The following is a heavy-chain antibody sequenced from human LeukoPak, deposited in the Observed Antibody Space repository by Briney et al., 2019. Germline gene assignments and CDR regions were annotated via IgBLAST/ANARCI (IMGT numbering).Heavy chain of an antibody. J-gene: IGHJ3*02. Sequence: ASVKVSCKASGYTFSVYYIHWLRQAPGQGLEWMGWVVPNSGGTNYAQKFRDRVTMTRDTSIDTAYMELSSLTYDDTAVYYCARGVLLQGRGAFDIWGQGTIVTVSS. CDR2: VVPNSGGT. CDR3: ARGVLLQGRGAFDI. D-gene: IGHD2-15*01. CDR1: GYTFSVYY. V-gene: IGHV1-2*02.